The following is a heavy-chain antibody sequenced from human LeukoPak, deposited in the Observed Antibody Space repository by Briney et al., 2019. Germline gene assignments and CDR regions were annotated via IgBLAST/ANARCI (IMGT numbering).Heavy chain of an antibody. D-gene: IGHD1-26*01. CDR2: IIPIFGTA. J-gene: IGHJ5*02. CDR1: GGTFSSYA. V-gene: IGHV1-69*05. CDR3: ARGDLVGALGWFDP. Sequence: SVKVSCKASGGTFSSYAISWVRQAPGQGLEWMGRIIPIFGTANYAQKFQGRVTITTDESTSTAYMELSSLRSVDTAVYYCARGDLVGALGWFDPWGQGTLVTVSS.